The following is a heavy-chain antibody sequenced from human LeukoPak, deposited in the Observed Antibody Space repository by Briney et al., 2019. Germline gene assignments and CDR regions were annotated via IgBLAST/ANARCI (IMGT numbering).Heavy chain of an antibody. V-gene: IGHV1-2*02. CDR1: GYTFTGYY. J-gene: IGHJ3*02. Sequence: ASVKVSCKASGYTFTGYYMHWVRQAPGQGLEWMGWINPNSGGTNYAQKFQGRVTMTRDTSISTVYMELTSLRSDDTAVFYCARASGGGQTSFDIWGQGTVVTVSS. CDR2: INPNSGGT. CDR3: ARASGGGQTSFDI. D-gene: IGHD3-16*01.